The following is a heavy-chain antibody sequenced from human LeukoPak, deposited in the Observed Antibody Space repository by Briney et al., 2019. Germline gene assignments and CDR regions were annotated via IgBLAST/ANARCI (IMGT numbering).Heavy chain of an antibody. Sequence: ASVKVSCKASGYTFTSYDINWVRQAAGQGLEWMGWMNPNSGNTGYAQKFQGRVTMTRNISISTAYMELSSLRSEDTAVYYCARLPGEDTAMALPFDYWGQGTLVTVSS. J-gene: IGHJ4*02. CDR3: ARLPGEDTAMALPFDY. CDR1: GYTFTSYD. D-gene: IGHD5-18*01. V-gene: IGHV1-8*01. CDR2: MNPNSGNT.